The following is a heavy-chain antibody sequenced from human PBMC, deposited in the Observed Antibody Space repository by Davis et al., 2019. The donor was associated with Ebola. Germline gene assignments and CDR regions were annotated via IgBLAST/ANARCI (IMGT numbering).Heavy chain of an antibody. D-gene: IGHD3-10*01. CDR1: VGSFRDYY. Sequence: SETLSLTCAVYVGSFRDYYRSWIRQPPGKGLEWIGYIYYSGSTNYNPSLKSRVTISVDTSKNQFSLKLSSVTAADTAVYYCARDSGRGWFDPWGQGTLVTVSS. V-gene: IGHV4-59*01. J-gene: IGHJ5*02. CDR2: IYYSGST. CDR3: ARDSGRGWFDP.